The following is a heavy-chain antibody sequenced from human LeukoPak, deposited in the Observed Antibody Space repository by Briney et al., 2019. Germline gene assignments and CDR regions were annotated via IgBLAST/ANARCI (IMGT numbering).Heavy chain of an antibody. CDR3: ARLDCTGDGCCNH. Sequence: PSETLSLTCSVSGDSVTSYYWSWIRQPPGKGLEWIGYVSYDGTTNYTPTLRSRVIMAVDTAKNHISLRLTSLSAADTAVYYCARLDCTGDGCCNHWGQGILVTVSS. V-gene: IGHV4-59*08. CDR1: GDSVTSYY. CDR2: VSYDGTT. D-gene: IGHD2-8*02. J-gene: IGHJ4*02.